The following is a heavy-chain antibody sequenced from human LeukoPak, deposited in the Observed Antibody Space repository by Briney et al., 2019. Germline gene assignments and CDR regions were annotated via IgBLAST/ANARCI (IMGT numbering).Heavy chain of an antibody. D-gene: IGHD2-2*02. CDR1: GFTFSDYY. V-gene: IGHV3-11*05. Sequence: PGGSLRLSCAASGFTFSDYYMSWIRQAPGKGLEWVSYITTTSTYTDYADSVKGRFTISRDNAKNSLYLQMNSLRPEDTAVYYCASDWYCSSSICYTDRNWFDPWGQGTLVTVSS. CDR2: ITTTSTYT. J-gene: IGHJ5*02. CDR3: ASDWYCSSSICYTDRNWFDP.